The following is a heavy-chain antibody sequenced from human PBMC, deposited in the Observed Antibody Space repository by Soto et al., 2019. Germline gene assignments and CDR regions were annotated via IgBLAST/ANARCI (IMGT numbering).Heavy chain of an antibody. V-gene: IGHV4-34*01. CDR1: GGSFSGYY. CDR2: INHSGST. Sequence: QVQLQQWGAGLLKPSETLSLTCAVYGGSFSGYYWSWIRQPPGMGLEWIGEINHSGSTNYNPSLKSRVPILVYASTKQFSLKLGSVTAAGTAVHYCARAGDIVVVPAAMDRALDYWGQGTLVTVSS. CDR3: ARAGDIVVVPAAMDRALDY. D-gene: IGHD2-2*01. J-gene: IGHJ4*02.